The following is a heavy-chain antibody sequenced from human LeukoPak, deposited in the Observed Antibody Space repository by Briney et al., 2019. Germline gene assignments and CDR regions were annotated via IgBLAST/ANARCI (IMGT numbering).Heavy chain of an antibody. J-gene: IGHJ5*02. CDR2: IIPILGIA. CDR3: ARDLVNRWFDP. V-gene: IGHV1-69*04. Sequence: GASAKVSCKASGGTFSSYVISWVRQAPGQGLEWMGRIIPILGIANYAQKFQGRVTITADKSTSTAYMELSSLRSEDTAVYYCARDLVNRWFDPWGQGTLVTVSS. D-gene: IGHD1-14*01. CDR1: GGTFSSYV.